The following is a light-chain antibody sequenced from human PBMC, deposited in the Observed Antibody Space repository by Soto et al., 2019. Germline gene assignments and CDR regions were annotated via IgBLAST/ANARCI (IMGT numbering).Light chain of an antibody. CDR3: QHFGGPLPVP. CDR2: QTS. V-gene: IGKV3-20*01. J-gene: IGKJ5*01. CDR1: ESVNIMY. Sequence: VLKLSPGVLSLYTGERATLSCRASESVNIMYLGWYQQKPGQAPRLLMYQTSVRPTGIPDRFSGSGSGTDFTLTISRLEPEDFAVYYCQHFGGPLPVPFGHVTRLEIK.